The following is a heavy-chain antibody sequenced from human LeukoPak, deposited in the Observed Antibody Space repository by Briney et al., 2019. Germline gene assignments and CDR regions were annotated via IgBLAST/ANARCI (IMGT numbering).Heavy chain of an antibody. CDR1: GYTFTGYY. D-gene: IGHD3-10*01. Sequence: GASVTVSCKASGYTFTGYYMHWVRQAPGQGLEWMGWINPNSGGTNYAQKLQGWVTMTRDTSISTAYMELSRLRSDDTAVYYCARDLWFGAIYFDYWGQGTLVTVSS. J-gene: IGHJ4*02. CDR2: INPNSGGT. V-gene: IGHV1-2*04. CDR3: ARDLWFGAIYFDY.